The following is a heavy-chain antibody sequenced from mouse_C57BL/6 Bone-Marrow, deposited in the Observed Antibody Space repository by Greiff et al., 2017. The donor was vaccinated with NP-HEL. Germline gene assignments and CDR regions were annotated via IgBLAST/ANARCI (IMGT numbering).Heavy chain of an antibody. J-gene: IGHJ3*01. V-gene: IGHV1-81*01. CDR3: ARGPYYDYDAWFAY. D-gene: IGHD2-4*01. CDR2: IYPRSGNT. Sequence: QFQLQQSGAELARPGASVKLSCKASGYTFTSYGISWVKQRTGQGLEWIGEIYPRSGNTYYNEKFKGKATLTADKSSSTAYMELRSLTSEDSAVYFCARGPYYDYDAWFAYWGQGTLVTVSA. CDR1: GYTFTSYG.